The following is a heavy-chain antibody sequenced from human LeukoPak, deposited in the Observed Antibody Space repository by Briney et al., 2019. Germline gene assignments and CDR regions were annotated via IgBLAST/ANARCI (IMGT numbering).Heavy chain of an antibody. D-gene: IGHD3-22*01. J-gene: IGHJ4*02. CDR1: GGTFITHA. CDR2: IIPIFGTT. CDR3: ARLRLDHDSSGYYYFDY. V-gene: IGHV1-69*06. Sequence: SVKVSCKASGGTFITHAISWVRQAPGQGLEWGGGIIPIFGTTNYAQKFQGRVTITADKSTSTAYMELNSLRSEDTAVYYCARLRLDHDSSGYYYFDYWGQGTLVTVSS.